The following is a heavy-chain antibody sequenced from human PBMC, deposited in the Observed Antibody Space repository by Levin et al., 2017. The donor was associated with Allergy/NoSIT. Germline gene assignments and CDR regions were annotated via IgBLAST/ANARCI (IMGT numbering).Heavy chain of an antibody. Sequence: SETLSLTCTVSGGSISSGGYYWSWIRQHPGKGLEWIGYIYYSGGTYYNPSLQSRVSMSVDTSKNQFSLRLRSVTAADTAVYYCARSEGGRQLWFFDYWGQGTLVTVSP. J-gene: IGHJ4*02. CDR3: ARSEGGRQLWFFDY. CDR1: GGSISSGGYY. V-gene: IGHV4-31*03. D-gene: IGHD3-10*01. CDR2: IYYSGGT.